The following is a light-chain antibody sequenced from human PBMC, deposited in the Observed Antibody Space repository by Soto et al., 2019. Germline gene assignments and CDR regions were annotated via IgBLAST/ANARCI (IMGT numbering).Light chain of an antibody. Sequence: EIVMTQSPATLSMSPGERATLSCRASQSVSSNLAWHQRKPGQAPRLLIYGASNRATGIPARFSGSGSGTEFTLTISSLQSEDFAVYYCQHYSKWPLTFGGGTKVEIK. J-gene: IGKJ4*01. CDR1: QSVSSN. V-gene: IGKV3-15*01. CDR3: QHYSKWPLT. CDR2: GAS.